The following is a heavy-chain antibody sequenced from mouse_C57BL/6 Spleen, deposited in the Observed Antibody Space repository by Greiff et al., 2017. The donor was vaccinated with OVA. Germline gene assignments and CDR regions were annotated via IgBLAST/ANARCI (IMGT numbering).Heavy chain of an antibody. CDR2: IHPNSGST. CDR3: AIYDYDDGFAY. Sequence: QVQLQQPGAELVKPGASVKLSCKASGYTFTSYWMHWVKQRPGQGLEWIGMIHPNSGSTNYNEKFKSKATLTVDKSSSTAYMQLSSLTSEDSAVYYCAIYDYDDGFAYWGQGTLVTVSA. CDR1: GYTFTSYW. V-gene: IGHV1-64*01. D-gene: IGHD2-4*01. J-gene: IGHJ3*01.